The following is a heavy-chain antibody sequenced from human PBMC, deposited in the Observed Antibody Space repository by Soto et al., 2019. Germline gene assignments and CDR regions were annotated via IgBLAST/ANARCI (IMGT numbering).Heavy chain of an antibody. Sequence: QVQLVQSGAEVKKPGSSVKVSCKASGGTFSSYAISWVRQAPGQGLEWMGGIIPIFGTANYAQKFQGRVTITADEATSTAYMELSSRRSEDTAVYYCATVSGFGELNDYYGMDVWGQGTTVTVSS. CDR2: IIPIFGTA. V-gene: IGHV1-69*01. CDR3: ATVSGFGELNDYYGMDV. CDR1: GGTFSSYA. J-gene: IGHJ6*02. D-gene: IGHD3-10*01.